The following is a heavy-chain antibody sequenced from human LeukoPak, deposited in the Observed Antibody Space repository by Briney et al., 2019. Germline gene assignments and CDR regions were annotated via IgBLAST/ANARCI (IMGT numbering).Heavy chain of an antibody. CDR2: INHSGST. Sequence: SETLSLTCAVYGGSFSGYYWSWLRQPPGKGLEWIGEINHSGSTNYNPSLKSRVTISVDTSKNQFSLKLSSVTAADTAVYYCARERTGYSSSYFDYWGQGTLVTVSS. CDR3: ARERTGYSSSYFDY. D-gene: IGHD6-19*01. J-gene: IGHJ4*02. V-gene: IGHV4-34*01. CDR1: GGSFSGYY.